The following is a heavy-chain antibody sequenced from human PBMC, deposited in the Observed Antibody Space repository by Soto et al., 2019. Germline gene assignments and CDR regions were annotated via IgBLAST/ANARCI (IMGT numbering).Heavy chain of an antibody. Sequence: ASETLSLTCTVSGGSISSSSYYWGWIRQPPGKGLEWIGYIYHSGSTYYNPSLKSRVTISVDTSKNQFSLKLSSVTAADTAVYYYARERPDGARLDPWGQGTLVTVS. D-gene: IGHD6-6*01. CDR1: GGSISSSSYY. V-gene: IGHV4-30-4*08. J-gene: IGHJ5*02. CDR3: ARERPDGARLDP. CDR2: IYHSGST.